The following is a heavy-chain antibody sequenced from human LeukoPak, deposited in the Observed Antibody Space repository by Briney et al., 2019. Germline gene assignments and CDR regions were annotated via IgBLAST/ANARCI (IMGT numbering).Heavy chain of an antibody. J-gene: IGHJ4*02. CDR1: GGSIRRNY. CDR3: ARGPGAKGNY. Sequence: SETLSLTCTVSGGSIRRNYWSWIRQPPGKGLEWIGYIYYSGSTNYNPSLKSRVTISVDTSKNQFSLKLSSVAAADTAVYYCARGPGAKGNYWGQGTLVTVSS. V-gene: IGHV4-59*01. CDR2: IYYSGST. D-gene: IGHD1-26*01.